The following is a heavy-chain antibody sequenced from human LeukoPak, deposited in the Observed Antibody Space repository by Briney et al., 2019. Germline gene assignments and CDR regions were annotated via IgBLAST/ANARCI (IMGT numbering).Heavy chain of an antibody. CDR3: ARHCPYSSSWSHFDY. V-gene: IGHV4-59*08. Sequence: SETLSLTCTVSGGSISNYYWSWIRQPPGKGLEWIGYIYYSGSTNYSPSLKSRVTISVDTSKNQFSLKLSSVTAADTAVYYCARHCPYSSSWSHFDYWGQRNQVSVSS. CDR1: GGSISNYY. D-gene: IGHD6-13*01. J-gene: IGHJ4*02. CDR2: IYYSGST.